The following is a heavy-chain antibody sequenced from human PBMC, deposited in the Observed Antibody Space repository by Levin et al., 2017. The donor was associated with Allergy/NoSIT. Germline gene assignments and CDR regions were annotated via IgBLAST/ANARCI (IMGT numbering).Heavy chain of an antibody. CDR3: VKGGYSSSWYRGDY. V-gene: IGHV3-64D*06. D-gene: IGHD6-13*01. J-gene: IGHJ4*02. CDR1: GFTFSSYA. Sequence: GGSLRLSCSASGFTFSSYAMHWVRQAPGKGLEYVSGISGNGGSTYYADSVKGRFTISRDNSKNTLCLQMSGLRAEDTAVYYCVKGGYSSSWYRGDYWGQGTLVTVSS. CDR2: ISGNGGST.